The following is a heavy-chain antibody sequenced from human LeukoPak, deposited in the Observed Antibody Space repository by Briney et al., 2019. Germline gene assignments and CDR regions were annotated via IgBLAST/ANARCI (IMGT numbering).Heavy chain of an antibody. J-gene: IGHJ3*02. Sequence: GASVKVSCKASGYTFTSYDINWVRQATGQGLEWMGWMNPNSGNTGYAQKFQGRVTMTRNTSISTAYMELSSLRSEDTAVYYCASVRIDCSGGSCYSGAFDIWGQGTMVTVSS. CDR2: MNPNSGNT. V-gene: IGHV1-8*01. CDR3: ASVRIDCSGGSCYSGAFDI. CDR1: GYTFTSYD. D-gene: IGHD2-15*01.